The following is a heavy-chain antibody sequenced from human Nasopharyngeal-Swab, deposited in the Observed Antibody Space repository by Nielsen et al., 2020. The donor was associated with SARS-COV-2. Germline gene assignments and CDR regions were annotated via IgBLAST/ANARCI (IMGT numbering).Heavy chain of an antibody. CDR2: ISSSGSTI. Sequence: GGSLRLSCAASGFTFSDYYMSWIRQAPGKGLEWVSYISSSGSTIYYADSVKGRFTISRDNAKNSLYLQMNSLRAEDTAVYYCAKGRVWNDASDGDAFDIWGQGTMVTVSS. V-gene: IGHV3-11*01. J-gene: IGHJ3*02. D-gene: IGHD1-1*01. CDR3: AKGRVWNDASDGDAFDI. CDR1: GFTFSDYY.